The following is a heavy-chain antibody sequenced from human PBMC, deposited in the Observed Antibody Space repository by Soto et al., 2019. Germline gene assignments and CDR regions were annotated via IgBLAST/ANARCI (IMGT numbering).Heavy chain of an antibody. CDR3: ARDPYYYDSSGYYYGLDY. CDR2: ISGSSNNT. J-gene: IGHJ4*02. CDR1: GFTFRSYS. Sequence: PGGSLRLSCVASGFTFRSYSMSWVRQAPGKGLEWVSAISGSSNNTYYTDAVKGRFTISRDNAKNTLYLQMNSLRAEDTAVYYCARDPYYYDSSGYYYGLDYWGQGTLVTVSS. V-gene: IGHV3-21*01. D-gene: IGHD3-22*01.